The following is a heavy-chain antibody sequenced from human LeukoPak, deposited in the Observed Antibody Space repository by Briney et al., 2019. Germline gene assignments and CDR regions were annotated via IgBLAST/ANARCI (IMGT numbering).Heavy chain of an antibody. J-gene: IGHJ5*02. CDR1: GYTFTSYY. D-gene: IGHD4-17*01. CDR2: INPSGGGT. V-gene: IGHV1-46*01. CDR3: ARDPQVYGDFDNWFDP. Sequence: AASVKVSCKASGYTFTSYYMHWVRQAPGQGLEWMGIINPSGGGTSYAQKLQGRVTMTTDTSTSTAYMELRSLRSDDTAVYYCARDPQVYGDFDNWFDPWGQGTLVTVSS.